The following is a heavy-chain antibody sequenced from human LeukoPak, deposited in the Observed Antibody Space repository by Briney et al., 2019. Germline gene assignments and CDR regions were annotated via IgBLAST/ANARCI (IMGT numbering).Heavy chain of an antibody. D-gene: IGHD3-3*01. V-gene: IGHV3-21*01. J-gene: IGHJ4*02. CDR3: ARDRGGKDYYDFWSGYYTFDY. CDR1: GFTFSSYS. Sequence: GGSLRLSCAASGFTFSSYSMNWVRQAPGKGLEWVSSISSSSSYIYYADSVKGRFTISRDNAKNSLYLQMNSLRAEDTAVYYCARDRGGKDYYDFWSGYYTFDYWGQGTLVTVSS. CDR2: ISSSSSYI.